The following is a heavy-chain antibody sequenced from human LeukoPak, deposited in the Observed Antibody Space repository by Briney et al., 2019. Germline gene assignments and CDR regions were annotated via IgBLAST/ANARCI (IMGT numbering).Heavy chain of an antibody. Sequence: GASVKVSCKASEYTFSAYYIHWVRQAPGQGLEWMGWINPNSGGTNYAQKFQGRVTMTRDTSISTAYMELSRPRSDDTAVYYCARAEGIVEVSIGVFDYWGQGTLVTVSS. V-gene: IGHV1-2*02. J-gene: IGHJ4*02. CDR2: INPNSGGT. CDR3: ARAEGIVEVSIGVFDY. CDR1: EYTFSAYY. D-gene: IGHD3-22*01.